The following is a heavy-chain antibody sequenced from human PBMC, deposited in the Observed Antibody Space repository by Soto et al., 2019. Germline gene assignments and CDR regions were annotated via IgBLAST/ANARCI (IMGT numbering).Heavy chain of an antibody. CDR3: ARDLGTGTDY. J-gene: IGHJ4*02. Sequence: PSETLSLTCAVSGDSITSNNWWSWVRQAPGKGLEWIGEIYHSGATAYNPSLKNRATISVDPPKNHFSLKLTSVTAADTAVYFCARDLGTGTDYWGRGTLVTVSS. CDR2: IYHSGAT. D-gene: IGHD1-1*01. V-gene: IGHV4-4*02. CDR1: GDSITSNNW.